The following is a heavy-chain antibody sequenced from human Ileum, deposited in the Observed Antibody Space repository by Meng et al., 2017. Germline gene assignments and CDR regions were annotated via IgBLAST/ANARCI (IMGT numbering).Heavy chain of an antibody. CDR3: AKPAAGTGWGGS. CDR1: GVTFSTYA. V-gene: IGHV3-23*04. CDR2: ISASGGT. D-gene: IGHD7-27*01. J-gene: IGHJ5*02. Sequence: EVQLVESGGGLVQPGGSLRLSCAASGVTFSTYAMSWVRQAPGKGLEWVSSISASGGTNYADAVKGRFTVSRDNSKNTLFLQMTSLRAEDTAVYYCAKPAAGTGWGGSWGQGTLVTASS.